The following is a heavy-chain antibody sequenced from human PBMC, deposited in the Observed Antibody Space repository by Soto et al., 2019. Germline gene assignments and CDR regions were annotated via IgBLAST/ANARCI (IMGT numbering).Heavy chain of an antibody. V-gene: IGHV1-69*06. CDR3: AGRRFGTYSESYHTISLDV. D-gene: IGHD2-2*01. J-gene: IGHJ6*02. CDR2: STPAFGTA. Sequence: QVVLVQSGAEVKEPGSSVKVSCKLSGDTFTRYTISWVRQAPGDGLEWMGGSTPAFGTASYAQNFQRRVSLSTDTSTTTAYMELSSLRSDDTALYYCAGRRFGTYSESYHTISLDVWGQGTTVTVSS. CDR1: GDTFTRYT.